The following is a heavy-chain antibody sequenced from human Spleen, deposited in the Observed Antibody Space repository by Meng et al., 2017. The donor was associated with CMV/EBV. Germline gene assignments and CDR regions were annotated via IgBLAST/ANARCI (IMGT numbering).Heavy chain of an antibody. D-gene: IGHD2-15*01. CDR1: GFTFSSYA. CDR2: ISSTISYI. V-gene: IGHV3-21*01. CDR3: ARDSMVRGYCSGGSCYSGVYY. Sequence: GGSLRLSCAASGFTFSSYAMNWVRQAPGKGLEWISSISSTISYIYHADSVKGRFTISRDNAKNSLYLQMTSLRAEDTAVYYCARDSMVRGYCSGGSCYSGVYYWGQGTLVTVSS. J-gene: IGHJ4*02.